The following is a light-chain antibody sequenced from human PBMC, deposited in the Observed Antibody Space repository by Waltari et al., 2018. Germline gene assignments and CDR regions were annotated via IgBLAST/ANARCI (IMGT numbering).Light chain of an antibody. CDR3: QHYLRLPAT. CDR1: QSVSRA. V-gene: IGKV3-20*01. J-gene: IGKJ1*01. CDR2: GAS. Sequence: EIVLTQSPGTLSLSPGERATLSCRAGQSVSRALAWYQQKPGQAPRLLIYGASNRATGIPDRFSGSGSGTDFSLTISSLGPEDFAVYYCQHYLRLPATFGQGTKVEIK.